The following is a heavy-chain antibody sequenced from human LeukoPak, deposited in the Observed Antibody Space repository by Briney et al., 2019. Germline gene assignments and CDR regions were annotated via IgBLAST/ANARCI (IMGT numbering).Heavy chain of an antibody. D-gene: IGHD3-22*01. CDR1: GFTFSSYA. J-gene: IGHJ4*02. V-gene: IGHV3-33*06. Sequence: GGSLRLSCAASGFTFSSYAMSWVRQAPGKGLEWVAVIWYDGSNKYYADSVKGRFTISRDNSKNTLYLQMNSLRAEDTAVYYCAKTYRRYDSSGYYFDYWGQGTLVTVSS. CDR3: AKTYRRYDSSGYYFDY. CDR2: IWYDGSNK.